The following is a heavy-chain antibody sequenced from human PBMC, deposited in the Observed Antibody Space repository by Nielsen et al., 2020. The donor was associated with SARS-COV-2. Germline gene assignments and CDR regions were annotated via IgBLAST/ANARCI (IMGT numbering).Heavy chain of an antibody. V-gene: IGHV1-69*01. CDR3: ASRYCSSTSCYRSNGMDV. J-gene: IGHJ6*02. Sequence: WVRQAPGHGLEWMGGIIPIFGTANYAQKFQGRVTITADESTSTAYMELSSLRSEDTAVYYCASRYCSSTSCYRSNGMDVWGQGTTVTVSS. D-gene: IGHD2-2*01. CDR2: IIPIFGTA.